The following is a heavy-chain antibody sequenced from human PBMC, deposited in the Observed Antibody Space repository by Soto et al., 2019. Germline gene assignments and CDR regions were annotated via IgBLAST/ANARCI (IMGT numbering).Heavy chain of an antibody. D-gene: IGHD5-18*01. Sequence: EVQLVESGGGLVKPGGSLRLSCAASGFTFSTYSMNWVRQAPGKGLEWVSYISSSSGYIYYADSVKGRFTISRDDAKNSLSLHMNSLRAEDTAVYYCSRVRSYSYGQGDGMDVWGQGTTVTVSS. CDR1: GFTFSTYS. CDR2: ISSSSGYI. V-gene: IGHV3-21*01. J-gene: IGHJ6*02. CDR3: SRVRSYSYGQGDGMDV.